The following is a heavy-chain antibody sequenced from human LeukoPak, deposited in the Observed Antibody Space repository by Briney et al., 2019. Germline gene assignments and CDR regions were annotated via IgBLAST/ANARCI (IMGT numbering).Heavy chain of an antibody. CDR3: ARARSGVPDY. V-gene: IGHV4-59*01. J-gene: IGHJ4*02. CDR2: IYYSGST. CDR1: GGSISSYY. Sequence: SETLSLTCTVSGGSISSYYWSWIRQPPGXXLEWIGYIYYSGSTNYNPSLKSRVTISVDTSKNQFSLKLSSVTAADTAVYYCARARSGVPDYWGQGTLVTVSS.